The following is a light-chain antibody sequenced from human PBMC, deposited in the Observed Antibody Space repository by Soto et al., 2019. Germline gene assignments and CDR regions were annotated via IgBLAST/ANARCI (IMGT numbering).Light chain of an antibody. CDR1: QSLVHSDGIAY. V-gene: IGKV2-30*02. Sequence: VVMTQSPLSLRVTLGQPASISCRSNQSLVHSDGIAYFSWFQQRPGRSPRRLIYKVSNRDSGVPARFSGSGSGTDFALKISRVEAEDVGVYYCMQGTHWPITFGQGTRLEIK. CDR3: MQGTHWPIT. J-gene: IGKJ5*01. CDR2: KVS.